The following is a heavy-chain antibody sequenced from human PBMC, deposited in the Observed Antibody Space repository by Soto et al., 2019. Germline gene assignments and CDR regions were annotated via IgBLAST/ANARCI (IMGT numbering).Heavy chain of an antibody. CDR3: VRALFGPYDTSGYYDY. J-gene: IGHJ4*02. Sequence: SETLSLTCLVSGDSITTYYWTWIRQPPGKGLEWLGCIHYTGYTNYSPSLQSRVTMSVDPSKNHFSLSLTSVTAVDTAVYYCVRALFGPYDTSGYYDYWGQGILVTVSS. CDR1: GDSITTYY. D-gene: IGHD3-22*01. V-gene: IGHV4-59*01. CDR2: IHYTGYT.